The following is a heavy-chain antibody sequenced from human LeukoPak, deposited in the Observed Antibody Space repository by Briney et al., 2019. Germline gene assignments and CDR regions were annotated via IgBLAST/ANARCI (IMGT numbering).Heavy chain of an antibody. CDR1: GGSFSGYY. J-gene: IGHJ6*03. V-gene: IGHV4-34*01. CDR3: ARAAAGPYHYYYMDV. D-gene: IGHD6-13*01. Sequence: SETLSLTCAVYGGSFSGYYWSWIRQPPGKGLKWIGEINHSGSTNYNPSLKSRVTISVDTSKNQFSLKLSSVTAADTAVYYCARAAAGPYHYYYMDVWGKGTTVTVSS. CDR2: INHSGST.